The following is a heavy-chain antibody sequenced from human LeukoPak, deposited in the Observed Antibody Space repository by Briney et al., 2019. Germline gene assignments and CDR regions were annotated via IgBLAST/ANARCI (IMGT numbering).Heavy chain of an antibody. CDR3: ARGGYCSSTSCPKPKHFDY. CDR2: ISSSSSTI. Sequence: GGSLRLSCAASGFTFSSYTMNWVRQAPGKGLEWVSYISSSSSTIYYADSVKGRFTISRDNAKNSLYLHMNSLRVEDTAVYYCARGGYCSSTSCPKPKHFDYWGQGTLVTVSS. J-gene: IGHJ4*02. CDR1: GFTFSSYT. D-gene: IGHD2-2*01. V-gene: IGHV3-48*01.